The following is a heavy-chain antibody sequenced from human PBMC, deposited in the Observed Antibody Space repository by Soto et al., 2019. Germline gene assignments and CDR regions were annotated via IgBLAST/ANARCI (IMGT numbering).Heavy chain of an antibody. V-gene: IGHV3-33*01. CDR2: IWYDGSNK. D-gene: IGHD4-17*01. CDR3: ARHKGGDPYYFDY. Sequence: QVQLVESGGGVVQPGMSLRLSCAASGFTFSNYGMHWVRQAPGKGLEWVAVIWYDGSNKYYADSVKGRFTLSRDNSKNTLYLQMNTLRAEDTAVYYCARHKGGDPYYFDYWGQGTLVTVSS. J-gene: IGHJ4*02. CDR1: GFTFSNYG.